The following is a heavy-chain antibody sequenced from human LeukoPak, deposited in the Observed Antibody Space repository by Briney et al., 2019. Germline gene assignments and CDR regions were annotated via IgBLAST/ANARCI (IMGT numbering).Heavy chain of an antibody. CDR3: ARVGYDFWSGYFARLDYYYMDV. D-gene: IGHD3-3*01. V-gene: IGHV4-31*03. CDR1: GGSISSGGYY. J-gene: IGHJ6*03. Sequence: PSQTLSLTCTVSGGSISSGGYYWSRIRQHPGKGLEWIGYIYYSGSTYYNPSLKSRVTISVDTSKNQFSLKLSSVTAADTAVYYCARVGYDFWSGYFARLDYYYMDVWGKGTTVTVSS. CDR2: IYYSGST.